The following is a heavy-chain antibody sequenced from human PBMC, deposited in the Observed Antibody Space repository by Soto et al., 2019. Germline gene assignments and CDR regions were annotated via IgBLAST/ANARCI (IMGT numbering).Heavy chain of an antibody. CDR2: MYNTGST. V-gene: IGHV4-59*01. J-gene: IGHJ4*02. D-gene: IGHD3-16*01. Sequence: SETLSLTCTVSGGSISSYYWSWIRQPPGKGLEWIGYMYNTGSTIYNPSLKSRVTISVDTSKNQFSLKLNSVTAADTAVYYCARESYVQVYWGQGILVTVSS. CDR3: ARESYVQVY. CDR1: GGSISSYY.